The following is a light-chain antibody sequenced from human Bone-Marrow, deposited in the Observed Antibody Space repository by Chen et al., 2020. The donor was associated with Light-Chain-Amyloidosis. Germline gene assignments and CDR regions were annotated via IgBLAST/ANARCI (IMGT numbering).Light chain of an antibody. CDR3: QQSSSAPQT. CDR1: QSISIY. CDR2: TSS. J-gene: IGKJ2*01. V-gene: IGKV1-39*01. Sequence: DIQMPQSPSSLFAFVGDRVTITCRASQSISIYLNCYQQKPGKAPNLLIYTSSNLQSGVPSRFSGSGSGTDFTLTISSLQPEDFATYYCQQSSSAPQTFGQGTKLEIK.